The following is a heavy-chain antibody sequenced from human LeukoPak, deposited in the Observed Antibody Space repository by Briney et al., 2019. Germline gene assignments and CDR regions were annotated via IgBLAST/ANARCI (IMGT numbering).Heavy chain of an antibody. CDR1: GFTFSTYW. CDR2: ISYDGSNK. J-gene: IGHJ5*02. D-gene: IGHD6-13*01. Sequence: GALRLSCAASGFTFSTYWMHWVRQAPGKGLEWVAVISYDGSNKYYSDSVKGRFTISRDNSKNTLYLQMNSLRAEDTAVYYCARNTNSSSWYQDWFDPWGQGTLVTVSS. CDR3: ARNTNSSSWYQDWFDP. V-gene: IGHV3-30-3*01.